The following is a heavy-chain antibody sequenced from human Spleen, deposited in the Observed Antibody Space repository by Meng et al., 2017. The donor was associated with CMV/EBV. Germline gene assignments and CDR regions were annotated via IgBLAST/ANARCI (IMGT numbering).Heavy chain of an antibody. CDR3: ARGGGKTYYDFWSAYYMN. Sequence: TFTGRYIHWVRQAPGRGLEWMGWINPNSGGTNYEQRFQGRVTMNRETSISTAYMELSSLRSDDTAVYYCARGGGKTYYDFWSAYYMNWGQGTLVTVSS. V-gene: IGHV1-2*02. J-gene: IGHJ4*02. CDR2: INPNSGGT. CDR1: TFTGRY. D-gene: IGHD3-3*01.